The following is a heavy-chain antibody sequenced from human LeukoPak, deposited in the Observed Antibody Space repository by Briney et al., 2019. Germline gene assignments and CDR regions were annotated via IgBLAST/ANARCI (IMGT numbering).Heavy chain of an antibody. V-gene: IGHV3-30*18. CDR3: AKTGFAFGGYGDAFDI. J-gene: IGHJ3*02. CDR1: GFTFSSYG. CDR2: ISYDGSNK. D-gene: IGHD3-16*01. Sequence: PRGSLRLSCAASGFTFSSYGMHWVRQAPDKGLEWVAVISYDGSNKYYADSVKGRFTISRDNSKNTLYLQMNSLRAEDTAVYYCAKTGFAFGGYGDAFDIWGQGTMVTVSS.